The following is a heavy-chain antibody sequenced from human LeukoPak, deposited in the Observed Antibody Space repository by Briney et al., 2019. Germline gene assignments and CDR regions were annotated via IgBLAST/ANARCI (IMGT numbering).Heavy chain of an antibody. CDR2: IYHSGST. CDR3: ARDRRNTAYFYDSGGYYVEY. D-gene: IGHD3-22*01. CDR1: GYSFSGCYY. V-gene: IGHV4-38-2*02. Sequence: PSETLSLTCTVSGYSFSGCYYWAWIRQPPGKGLEWIGSIYHSGSTYYNPSLKSRVTISVDTSKNQLSLRLSSVTAADTATYYCARDRRNTAYFYDSGGYYVEYWGQGTLVTVSS. J-gene: IGHJ4*02.